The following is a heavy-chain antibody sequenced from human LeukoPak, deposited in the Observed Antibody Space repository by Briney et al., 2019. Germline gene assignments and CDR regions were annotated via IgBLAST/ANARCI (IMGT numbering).Heavy chain of an antibody. D-gene: IGHD3-16*02. V-gene: IGHV3-48*01. CDR1: GFTFSSYS. J-gene: IGHJ3*02. CDR3: ARGNEWSMITFGGVIVDDAFDI. Sequence: GGSLRLSCAASGFTFSSYSMNWVRQAPGKGLEWASYISSSSSTIYYADSVKGRFTISRDNAKNSLYLQMNSLRAEDTAVYYCARGNEWSMITFGGVIVDDAFDIWGQGTMVTVSS. CDR2: ISSSSSTI.